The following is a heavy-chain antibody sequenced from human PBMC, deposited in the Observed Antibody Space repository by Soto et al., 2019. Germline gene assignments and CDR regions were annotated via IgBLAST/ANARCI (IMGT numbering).Heavy chain of an antibody. Sequence: PGESLKISCKGSGYSFTSYWISWVRQMPGKGLEWMGRIDPSDSYTNYSPSFQGHVTISADKSISTAYLQWSSLKASDTAMYYCARHYRIAADGRYNWFDHWGQGISVTVSS. CDR1: GYSFTSYW. D-gene: IGHD6-13*01. V-gene: IGHV5-10-1*01. CDR2: IDPSDSYT. CDR3: ARHYRIAADGRYNWFDH. J-gene: IGHJ5*02.